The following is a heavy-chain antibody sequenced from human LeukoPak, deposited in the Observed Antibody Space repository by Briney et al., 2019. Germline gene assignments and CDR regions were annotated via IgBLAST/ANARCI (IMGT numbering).Heavy chain of an antibody. Sequence: GGSLRLSCAASGFTFSSYAKHWVRQAPGKGLEWVAVISYDGSNKYYADSVKGRFTISRDNSKNTLYLQMNSLRAEDTAVYYCARGPANSSSRTGGYYYGMDVWGQGTTVTVSS. J-gene: IGHJ6*02. CDR3: ARGPANSSSRTGGYYYGMDV. CDR1: GFTFSSYA. D-gene: IGHD6-13*01. V-gene: IGHV3-30-3*01. CDR2: ISYDGSNK.